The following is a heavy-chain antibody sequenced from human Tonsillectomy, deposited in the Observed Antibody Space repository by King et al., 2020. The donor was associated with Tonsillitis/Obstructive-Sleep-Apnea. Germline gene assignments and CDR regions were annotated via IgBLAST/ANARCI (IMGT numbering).Heavy chain of an antibody. Sequence: MQLVQSGAEVKKPGASVKVSCKASGYTFTSYYMHRVRQAPGQGLEWMGIINPSGGSISYAQKFQGRVTMTRDTSTSTVYMELSSLRSEDTAVYYCARGGYYGSGSYSAFDIWGQGTMVTVSS. CDR2: INPSGGSI. CDR1: GYTFTSYY. J-gene: IGHJ3*02. D-gene: IGHD3-10*01. V-gene: IGHV1-46*01. CDR3: ARGGYYGSGSYSAFDI.